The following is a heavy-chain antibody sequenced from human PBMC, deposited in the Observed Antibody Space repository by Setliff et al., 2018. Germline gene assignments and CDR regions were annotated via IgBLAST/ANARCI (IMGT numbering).Heavy chain of an antibody. Sequence: ASVKVSCKASGYTFTRYYMYWVRQAPGQGPEWMGCINPNTGGTRFAQKFQFGVTMTADKAITTAYMELTRLTSDDTAMYYCARDLLGSQGRTFDLWGQGTLVTVSS. D-gene: IGHD1-26*01. CDR1: GYTFTRYY. CDR2: INPNTGGT. J-gene: IGHJ4*02. CDR3: ARDLLGSQGRTFDL. V-gene: IGHV1-2*02.